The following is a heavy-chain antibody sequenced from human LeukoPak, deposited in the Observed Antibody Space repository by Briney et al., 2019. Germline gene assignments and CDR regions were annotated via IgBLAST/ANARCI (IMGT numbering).Heavy chain of an antibody. CDR2: ISGSGGST. Sequence: GGSLRLSCAASGFTFSSYAMSWVRQAPGKGLEWVSAISGSGGSTYYADSVKGRFTISRDNSKNTLYLQMNGLRAEDTAVYYCAKDHCSSTSCYDYYYYMDVWGKGTTVTVSS. V-gene: IGHV3-23*01. CDR3: AKDHCSSTSCYDYYYYMDV. D-gene: IGHD2-2*01. CDR1: GFTFSSYA. J-gene: IGHJ6*03.